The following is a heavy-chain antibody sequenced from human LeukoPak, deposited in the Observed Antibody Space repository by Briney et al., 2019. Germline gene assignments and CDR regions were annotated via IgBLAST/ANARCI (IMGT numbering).Heavy chain of an antibody. J-gene: IGHJ4*02. V-gene: IGHV1-69*13. CDR1: GGTFSSYA. D-gene: IGHD5-24*01. CDR3: ASSARRDGYNYAGDY. CDR2: IIPIFGTA. Sequence: SVKVSCKASGGTFSSYAISGGRQAPGQGLECMGRIIPIFGTANYAQKFQGRVTITADESTSTAYMELSSLRSEDTAVYYCASSARRDGYNYAGDYWGQGTLVTVSS.